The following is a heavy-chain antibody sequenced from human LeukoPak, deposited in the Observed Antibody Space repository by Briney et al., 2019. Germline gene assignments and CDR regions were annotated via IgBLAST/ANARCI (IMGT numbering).Heavy chain of an antibody. CDR3: ARGEYSSSWYPFDY. J-gene: IGHJ4*02. CDR2: MKSNSGDT. D-gene: IGHD6-13*01. Sequence: ASVKVSCKTSGYTFTGYDINWVRQAPGQGREWMGWMKSNSGDTHFAQKFQGRVTMTRDTSISTAFVELSSLRSEDTAVYYCARGEYSSSWYPFDYWGQGSPVTVSS. CDR1: GYTFTGYD. V-gene: IGHV1-8*01.